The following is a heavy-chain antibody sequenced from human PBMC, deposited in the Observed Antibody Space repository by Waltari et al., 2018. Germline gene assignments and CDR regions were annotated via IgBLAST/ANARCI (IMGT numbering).Heavy chain of an antibody. D-gene: IGHD3-9*01. Sequence: QVQLVQSGAEVKKPGASVKVSCKASGYTFTSYGISWVRQAPGQGLEWMGWISAYNGNTNYAQKLQGRVTMTTDTSTSTAYMELRSLRSDDTAVYYCARDVFGKDGWHDILTGYTRFHYYYAMDIWGQGTTVIVSS. J-gene: IGHJ6*02. CDR3: ARDVFGKDGWHDILTGYTRFHYYYAMDI. V-gene: IGHV1-18*01. CDR1: GYTFTSYG. CDR2: ISAYNGNT.